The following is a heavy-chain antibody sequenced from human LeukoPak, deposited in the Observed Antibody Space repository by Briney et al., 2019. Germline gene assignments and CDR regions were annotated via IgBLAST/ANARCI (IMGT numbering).Heavy chain of an antibody. V-gene: IGHV1-69*02. CDR1: GGTFSSYT. J-gene: IGHJ4*02. D-gene: IGHD6-19*01. CDR2: IIPILGIA. Sequence: SVKVSCKASGGTFSSYTISWVRQAPGQGLEWMGRIIPILGIANYAQKFQSRVTITADKSTSTAYMELSSLRSEDTAVYYCARGIDSSGVDYWGQGTLVTVSS. CDR3: ARGIDSSGVDY.